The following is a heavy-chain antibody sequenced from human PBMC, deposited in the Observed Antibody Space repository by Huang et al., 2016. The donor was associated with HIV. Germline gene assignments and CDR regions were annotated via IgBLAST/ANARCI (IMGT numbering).Heavy chain of an antibody. V-gene: IGHV3-30*18. J-gene: IGHJ4*02. CDR1: GFTFSSYG. D-gene: IGHD6-13*01. CDR2: ISYDANTK. Sequence: QVQLVESGGGVVQPGRSLRIFCAASGFTFSSYGMHWVRQAPGKGLEWVAVISYDANTKYDADSVKGRFNISRDNSKTTVYLQLNSLRVEDTAVYYCAKGGSAAAVLDFWGQGTLVTVSS. CDR3: AKGGSAAAVLDF.